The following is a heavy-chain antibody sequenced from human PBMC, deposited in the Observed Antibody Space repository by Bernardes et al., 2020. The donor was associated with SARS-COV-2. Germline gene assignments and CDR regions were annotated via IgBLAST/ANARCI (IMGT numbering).Heavy chain of an antibody. J-gene: IGHJ4*02. CDR2: ISVYNGNT. CDR1: GYTFTSYG. Sequence: ASVKVSCKASGYTFTSYGISWVRQAPGQGLEWMGWISVYNGNTNYAQKVQGRVTMTTDTSTSTAYMELRSLRSDDTAVYYCARGELDYGGDSASDWGQGTLVTVSS. CDR3: ARGELDYGGDSASD. V-gene: IGHV1-18*01. D-gene: IGHD2-21*02.